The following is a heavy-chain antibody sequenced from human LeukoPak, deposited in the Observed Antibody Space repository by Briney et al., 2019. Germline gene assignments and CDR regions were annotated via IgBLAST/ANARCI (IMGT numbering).Heavy chain of an antibody. D-gene: IGHD3-16*01. CDR2: IYYSGST. CDR1: GGSISSSSYY. CDR3: ARPSKSPEGGIDY. V-gene: IGHV4-39*01. Sequence: KPSETLSLTCTVSGGSISSSSYYWGWIRQPPGKGLEWIGSIYYSGSTYYNPSLKSRVTISVDTSKNQFSLKLSSVTAADTAVYYCARPSKSPEGGIDYWGQGTLVTVSS. J-gene: IGHJ4*02.